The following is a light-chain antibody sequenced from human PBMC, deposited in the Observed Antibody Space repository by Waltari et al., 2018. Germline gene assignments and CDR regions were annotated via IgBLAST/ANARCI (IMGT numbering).Light chain of an antibody. CDR2: DVS. Sequence: SALTQPPSVSGSPGQSIPISCVGPRNDFGGYNFVSCYQQHPGKVPKLMIYDVSKRPSGISYRFSGSKSGNTASLTISGRQAEDEADYYCCSYVGGGTLVFGGGTSVTVL. CDR1: RNDFGGYNF. V-gene: IGLV2-23*02. J-gene: IGLJ2*01. CDR3: CSYVGGGTLV.